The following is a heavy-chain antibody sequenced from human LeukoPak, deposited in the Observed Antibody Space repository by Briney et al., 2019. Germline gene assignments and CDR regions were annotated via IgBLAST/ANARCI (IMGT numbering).Heavy chain of an antibody. V-gene: IGHV3-48*03. Sequence: GGSLRLSCAASGFTFSSYEMNWVRQAPGKGLEWVSYISSSGSTIYYSDSLKGRFTISRDNAKNSLYLQMNSLRAEDTAVYYCARAHYYDSSGLDFWGQGTLVTVSS. D-gene: IGHD3-22*01. CDR2: ISSSGSTI. J-gene: IGHJ4*02. CDR1: GFTFSSYE. CDR3: ARAHYYDSSGLDF.